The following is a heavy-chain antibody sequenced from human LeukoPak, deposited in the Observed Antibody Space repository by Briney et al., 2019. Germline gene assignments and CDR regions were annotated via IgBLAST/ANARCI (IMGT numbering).Heavy chain of an antibody. V-gene: IGHV3-30*04. CDR1: GFTFDIYA. CDR2: MSYDGSNK. CDR3: ARDQVELCSSGSCYVIDN. D-gene: IGHD2-15*01. Sequence: GGSLRLSCAASGFTFDIYAMHWGRQAPGKGLEWVAVMSYDGSNKYYADSVKGRFTISRDNSRNTLHLQMSSLRVADTAVYYCARDQVELCSSGSCYVIDNWGPGTLVAVSS. J-gene: IGHJ4*02.